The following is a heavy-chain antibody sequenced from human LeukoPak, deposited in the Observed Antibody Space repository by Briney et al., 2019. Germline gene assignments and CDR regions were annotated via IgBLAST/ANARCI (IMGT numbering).Heavy chain of an antibody. CDR2: INPSGGST. D-gene: IGHD6-13*01. CDR1: GYTFSGYY. Sequence: ASVKVSCKASGYTFSGYYIHWVRQAPGQELEWMGRINPSGGSTSYAQKFQGRVTMTRDTSTSTVYMELSSLRSEDTAVYYCARDQGPGIAAAGTGPWGQGTLVTVSS. J-gene: IGHJ5*02. CDR3: ARDQGPGIAAAGTGP. V-gene: IGHV1-46*01.